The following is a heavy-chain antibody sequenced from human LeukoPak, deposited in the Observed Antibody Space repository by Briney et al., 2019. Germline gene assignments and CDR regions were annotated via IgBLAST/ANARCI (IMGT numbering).Heavy chain of an antibody. CDR2: ISYDGSNK. V-gene: IGHV3-30-3*01. CDR1: GFTFSSYA. D-gene: IGHD6-19*01. CDR3: ARSTYSSGWYKDYYYMDV. J-gene: IGHJ6*03. Sequence: GRSLRLSCAASGFTFSSYAMHWVRQAPGKGLEWVAVISYDGSNKYYADSVKGRFTISRDNSKNTLYLQMNSLRAEDTAVYYCARSTYSSGWYKDYYYMDVWGKGTTVTVSS.